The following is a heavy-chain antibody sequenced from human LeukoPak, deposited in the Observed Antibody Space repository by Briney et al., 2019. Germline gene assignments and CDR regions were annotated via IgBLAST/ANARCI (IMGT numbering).Heavy chain of an antibody. CDR3: AKRVGYCSGGSCD. CDR2: ISGSGGST. V-gene: IGHV3-23*01. D-gene: IGHD2-15*01. CDR1: GFTFSSYA. Sequence: VGSLRLSCAASGFTFSSYAMSWVRQAPGKGLEWVSAISGSGGSTYYADSVMGRFTISRDNSKNTLYLQMNSLRAEDTAVYYCAKRVGYCSGGSCDWGQGTLVTVSS. J-gene: IGHJ4*02.